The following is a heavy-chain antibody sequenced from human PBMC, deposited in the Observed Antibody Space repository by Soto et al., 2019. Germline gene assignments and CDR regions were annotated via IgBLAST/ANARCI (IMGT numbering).Heavy chain of an antibody. D-gene: IGHD3-10*01. J-gene: IGHJ3*02. CDR2: ISGSGGST. CDR3: ANRPLTNYYGSGSYAFDI. Sequence: GGSLRLSCASSGFTFSSYAMSLVRQAPGKGLEWVSAISGSGGSTYYADSVKGRFTISRDNSKNTLYLQMNSLRAEDTAVYYCANRPLTNYYGSGSYAFDIWGQGTMVTVSS. CDR1: GFTFSSYA. V-gene: IGHV3-23*01.